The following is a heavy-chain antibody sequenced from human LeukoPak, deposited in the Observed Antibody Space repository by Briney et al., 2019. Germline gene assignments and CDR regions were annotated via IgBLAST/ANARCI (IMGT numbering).Heavy chain of an antibody. V-gene: IGHV1-2*02. CDR1: GYTFTGYY. Sequence: GASVKVSCKASGYTFTGYYMHWVRQAPGQGLEWMGWINPNSGGTNYAQKFQGRVTMTRDTSISTAYMELSRLRSDDTAVYYCARGDYDFWSGYPQDNWFDPWGQGTLVTVSS. CDR2: INPNSGGT. CDR3: ARGDYDFWSGYPQDNWFDP. J-gene: IGHJ5*02. D-gene: IGHD3-3*01.